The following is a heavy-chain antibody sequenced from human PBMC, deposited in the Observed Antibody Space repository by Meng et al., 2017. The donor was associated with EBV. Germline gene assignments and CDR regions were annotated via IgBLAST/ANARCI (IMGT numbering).Heavy chain of an antibody. CDR1: GGSFSSHG. J-gene: IGHJ4*02. Sequence: QVQLVQSGAEVKMPXSSVRVSCKXYGGSFSSHGIAWVRQAPGEGPEWMGGIIPILGTTNYAQKFQGRLTIVADASTTTAYMELNSLRSEDTAVYFCARLCENKRLLAGFDYWGQGTLVTVSS. V-gene: IGHV1-69*01. D-gene: IGHD6-19*01. CDR3: ARLCENKRLLAGFDY. CDR2: IIPILGTT.